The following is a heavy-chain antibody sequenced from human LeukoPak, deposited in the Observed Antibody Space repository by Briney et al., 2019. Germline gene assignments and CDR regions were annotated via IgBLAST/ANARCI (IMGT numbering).Heavy chain of an antibody. V-gene: IGHV3-21*01. J-gene: IGHJ4*02. Sequence: KSGGSLRLSCAASGFTFSSYSMNWVRQAPGKGLEWVSSISSSSYIYYADSVKGRFTISRDNAKNSLYLQMNSLRAEDTAVYYCASLACSGGSCYSYTDYWGQGTLVTVSS. CDR2: ISSSSYI. CDR3: ASLACSGGSCYSYTDY. D-gene: IGHD2-15*01. CDR1: GFTFSSYS.